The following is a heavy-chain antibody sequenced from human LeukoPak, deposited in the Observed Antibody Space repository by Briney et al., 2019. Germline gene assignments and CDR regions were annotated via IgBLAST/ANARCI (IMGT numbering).Heavy chain of an antibody. CDR3: AKYCSSTACSYFDY. V-gene: IGHV3-23*01. Sequence: PGGSLRLSCAASESTFSSYGMSWVRQAPGKGLEWVSAISGSGGSTYYADSVKGRFTISRDNSKNTLYLQMNSLRADDTAVYYCAKYCSSTACSYFDYWGQGSLVTVSS. J-gene: IGHJ4*02. CDR2: ISGSGGST. D-gene: IGHD2-2*01. CDR1: ESTFSSYG.